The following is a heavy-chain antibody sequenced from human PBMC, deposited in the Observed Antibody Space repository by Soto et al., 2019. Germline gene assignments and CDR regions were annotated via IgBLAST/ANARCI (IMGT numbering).Heavy chain of an antibody. D-gene: IGHD3-3*01. Sequence: SQTLSLTCAISGDSVSSNSAAWNWIRQSPSRGLEWLGRTYYRSKWYNDYAVSVKSRITINPDTSKNQFSLQLNSVTPEDTAVYYCARDHSRDFWSGYCFDYCGQRTRVTVSS. CDR2: TYYRSKWYN. CDR3: ARDHSRDFWSGYCFDY. V-gene: IGHV6-1*01. CDR1: GDSVSSNSAA. J-gene: IGHJ4*02.